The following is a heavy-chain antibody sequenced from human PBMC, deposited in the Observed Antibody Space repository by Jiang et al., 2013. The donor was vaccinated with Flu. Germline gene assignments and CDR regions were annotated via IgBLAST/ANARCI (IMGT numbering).Heavy chain of an antibody. CDR1: GGSISSGGYY. J-gene: IGHJ4*02. CDR2: IYYSGST. Sequence: TCTVSGGSISSGGYYWSWIRQHPGKGLEWIGYIYYSGSTYYNPSLKSRVTISVDTSKNQFSLKLSSVTAAGTAVYYCARGRMTWDTMVRGAIPWYFDYWGQGTLVTVSS. D-gene: IGHD3-10*01. CDR3: ARGRMTWDTMVRGAIPWYFDY. V-gene: IGHV4-31*03.